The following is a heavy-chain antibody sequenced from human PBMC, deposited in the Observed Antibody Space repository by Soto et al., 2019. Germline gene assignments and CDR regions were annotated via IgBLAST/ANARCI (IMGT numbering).Heavy chain of an antibody. J-gene: IGHJ4*02. CDR1: GYTFTSYG. D-gene: IGHD3-22*01. V-gene: IGHV1-18*01. CDR2: INAYDGNT. CDR3: ARNRVYDSSGYPSPGGY. Sequence: ASVKVSCKASGYTFTSYGITWVRQAPGQGLEWMGWINAYDGNTNYAQKLQGRVTMTTDTSTSTAYMGLRSLRSDDTAVYYCARNRVYDSSGYPSPGGYWGQGTLVTVSS.